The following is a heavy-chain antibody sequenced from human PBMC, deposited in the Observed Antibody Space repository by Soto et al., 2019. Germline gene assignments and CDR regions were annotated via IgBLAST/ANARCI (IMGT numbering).Heavy chain of an antibody. CDR1: GFTFTSSA. D-gene: IGHD1-26*01. Sequence: SVKVSCKASGFTFTSSAVQWVRQARGQRLEWIGWIVVGSGNTNYAQKFQERVTITRDMSTSTAYMELSSLRSEDTAVYYCAASIVGAPYYYYGMDVWGQGTTVTVSS. V-gene: IGHV1-58*01. CDR2: IVVGSGNT. CDR3: AASIVGAPYYYYGMDV. J-gene: IGHJ6*02.